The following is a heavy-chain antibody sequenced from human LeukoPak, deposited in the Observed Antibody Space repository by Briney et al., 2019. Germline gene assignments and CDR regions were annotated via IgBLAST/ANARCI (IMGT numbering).Heavy chain of an antibody. CDR1: GGSFSGYY. CDR2: INHSGST. Sequence: SETLSLTCAVYGGSFSGYYWSWLRQPPGKGLEWIGEINHSGSTNYNPSLTSRVTISVDTSKNQFSLKLTSVTAADTAVYYCARGTLKSPTRPRDYWGQGNLVTVSS. CDR3: ARGTLKSPTRPRDY. V-gene: IGHV4-34*01. J-gene: IGHJ4*02.